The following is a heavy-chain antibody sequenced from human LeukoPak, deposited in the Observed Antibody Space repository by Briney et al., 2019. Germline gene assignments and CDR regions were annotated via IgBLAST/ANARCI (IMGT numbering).Heavy chain of an antibody. CDR1: GVTFSSYA. CDR2: ISYDGSNK. J-gene: IGHJ4*02. V-gene: IGHV3-30-3*01. D-gene: IGHD4-17*01. Sequence: GRSLRLSCAASGVTFSSYAMHWVRQAPGKGLEWVAVISYDGSNKYYADSVKGRFTISRDNSKNTLYLQMNSLRAEDTAVYYCARGPRTTGTDYWGQGTLVTVSS. CDR3: ARGPRTTGTDY.